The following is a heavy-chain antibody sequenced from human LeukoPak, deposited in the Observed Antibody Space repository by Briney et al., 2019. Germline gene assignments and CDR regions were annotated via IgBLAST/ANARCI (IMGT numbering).Heavy chain of an antibody. CDR2: INGGGSPI. CDR1: GFTFSRHS. CDR3: ARLTGEALDY. Sequence: PGGSLRLSCVDSGFTFSRHSMNWVRQAPGKGLEWVSYINGGGSPIYYADSVRGRFTISRDNAKNSLYLQMNSLRAEDTAVYYCARLTGEALDYWGQGTLVTVSS. D-gene: IGHD1-20*01. J-gene: IGHJ4*02. V-gene: IGHV3-48*01.